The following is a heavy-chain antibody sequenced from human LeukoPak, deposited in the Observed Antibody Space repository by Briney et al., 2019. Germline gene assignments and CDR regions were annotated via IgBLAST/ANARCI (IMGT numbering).Heavy chain of an antibody. Sequence: GGSLRLSCAASGFTFSTYAMSWVRQAPGKGLEWVSTISGSGGSTYYADSVKGRFTISRDNSKNTVYLQMNSLRAEDTAVYYCANCHSSAWCFDYWGQGTLVTVSS. CDR3: ANCHSSAWCFDY. CDR2: ISGSGGST. CDR1: GFTFSTYA. J-gene: IGHJ4*02. D-gene: IGHD6-19*01. V-gene: IGHV3-23*01.